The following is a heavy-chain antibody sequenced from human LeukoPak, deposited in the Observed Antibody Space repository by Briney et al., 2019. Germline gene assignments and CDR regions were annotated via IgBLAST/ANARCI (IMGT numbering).Heavy chain of an antibody. CDR3: ARGLMGATIYYYYYMDV. CDR1: GYTFTSYY. Sequence: GASVKVSCKASGYTFTSYYMHWVRQAPGQGLEWMGIINPSGGSTSYAQKFQGRVTMTRDTSTSTVYMELSSLRSEDTAVYYCARGLMGATIYYYYYMDVWGKGTTVTVSS. V-gene: IGHV1-46*01. CDR2: INPSGGST. D-gene: IGHD1-26*01. J-gene: IGHJ6*03.